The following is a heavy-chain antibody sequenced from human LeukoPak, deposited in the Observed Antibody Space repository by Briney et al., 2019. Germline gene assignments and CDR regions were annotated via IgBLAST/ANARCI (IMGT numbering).Heavy chain of an antibody. CDR3: ATEHSGWYPPPRPFDY. CDR2: IYYSGST. V-gene: IGHV4-39*01. J-gene: IGHJ4*02. D-gene: IGHD6-19*01. Sequence: SETLSHTCTVSGGSISSSSYYWGWLRQRPGKGRGWIGSIYYSGSTYYNPSLQRRVTISVDTSKNQFSLKLSSVTAADTAVYYCATEHSGWYPPPRPFDYWGQGTLVTVSS. CDR1: GGSISSSSYY.